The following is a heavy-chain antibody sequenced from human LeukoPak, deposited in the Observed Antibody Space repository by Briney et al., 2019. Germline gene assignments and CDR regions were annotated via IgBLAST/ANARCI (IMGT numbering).Heavy chain of an antibody. V-gene: IGHV3-23*01. Sequence: GGSLRLSCAASEFTFSSYAMHWVRQAPGKGLEWVSTISGSGDSTYYADSVKGRFTISRDNSKNTLCLQMNSLRAEDTAVYYCAKDQKSTIVRGVPPGYWGQGTLVTVSS. CDR1: EFTFSSYA. D-gene: IGHD3-10*01. J-gene: IGHJ4*02. CDR2: ISGSGDST. CDR3: AKDQKSTIVRGVPPGY.